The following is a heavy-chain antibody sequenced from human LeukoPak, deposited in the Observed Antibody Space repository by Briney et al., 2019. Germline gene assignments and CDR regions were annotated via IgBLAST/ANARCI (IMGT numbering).Heavy chain of an antibody. J-gene: IGHJ4*02. D-gene: IGHD3-10*01. CDR1: GGSISSSSYY. V-gene: IGHV4-39*07. Sequence: SETLSLTCTVSGGSISSSSYYWGWIRQPPGKGLEWIGSIYYSGSTYYNPSLKSRVTISVDTSKNQFSLKLSSVTAADTAVYYCARGLSNRRSHLWFGDQSPYYFDYWGQGTLVTVSS. CDR3: ARGLSNRRSHLWFGDQSPYYFDY. CDR2: IYYSGST.